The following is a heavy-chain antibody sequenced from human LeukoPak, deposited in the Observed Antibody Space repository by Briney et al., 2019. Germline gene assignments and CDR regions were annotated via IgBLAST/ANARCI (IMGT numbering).Heavy chain of an antibody. CDR2: MNPNSGNT. Sequence: ASVKVSCKASGYTFTSYDINWVRQATGQGLEWMGWMNPNSGNTGYAQKFQGRVTMTRNTSISTAYMELSSLRSEDTAVYYCARRTSGFLEWLSYYFDYWGQGTLVTVSS. D-gene: IGHD3-3*01. CDR1: GYTFTSYD. J-gene: IGHJ4*02. V-gene: IGHV1-8*02. CDR3: ARRTSGFLEWLSYYFDY.